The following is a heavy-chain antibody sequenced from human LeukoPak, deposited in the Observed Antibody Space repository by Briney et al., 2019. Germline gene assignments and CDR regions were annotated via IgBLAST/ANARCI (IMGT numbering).Heavy chain of an antibody. V-gene: IGHV4-34*01. CDR3: ARGGANYYDSSGYYGF. D-gene: IGHD3-22*01. CDR2: INHSGST. J-gene: IGHJ4*02. CDR1: GGSFRGYY. Sequence: KSSETLSLTCAVYGGSFRGYYWSWIRQPPGKGLEWIGEINHSGSTNYNPSLKSRVTISVDTSKNQFSLKLSSVTAADTAVYYCARGGANYYDSSGYYGFWGQGTLVTVSS.